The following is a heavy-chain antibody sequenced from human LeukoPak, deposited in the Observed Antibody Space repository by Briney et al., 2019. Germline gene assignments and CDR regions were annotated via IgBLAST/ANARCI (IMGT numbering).Heavy chain of an antibody. V-gene: IGHV3-48*02. D-gene: IGHD2-15*01. Sequence: GGSLRLSCAASGFTFSSYSMNWVRQAPGKGLEWVSYISSSSSTIYYADSVKGRFTTSRDNAKNSLYLQMNSLRDEDTAVYYCAGDCSGGSCYSGSPDYWGQGTLVTVSS. CDR3: AGDCSGGSCYSGSPDY. CDR1: GFTFSSYS. J-gene: IGHJ4*02. CDR2: ISSSSSTI.